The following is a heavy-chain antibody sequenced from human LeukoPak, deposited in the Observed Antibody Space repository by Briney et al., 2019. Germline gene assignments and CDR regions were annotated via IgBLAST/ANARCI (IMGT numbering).Heavy chain of an antibody. CDR1: GGSISSGSYY. Sequence: PSQTLSLTCTVSGGSISSGSYYWSWIRQPAGKGLEWIGRIYTCGSTNYNPSLKSRFTISVDTSKNQFSLKLSSVTAADTAVYYCASEDGYNWVRAFDIWGQGTMVTVSS. D-gene: IGHD5-24*01. V-gene: IGHV4-61*02. CDR3: ASEDGYNWVRAFDI. CDR2: IYTCGST. J-gene: IGHJ3*02.